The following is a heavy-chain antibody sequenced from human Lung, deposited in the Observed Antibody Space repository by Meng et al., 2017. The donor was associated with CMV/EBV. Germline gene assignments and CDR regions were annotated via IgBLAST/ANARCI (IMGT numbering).Heavy chain of an antibody. D-gene: IGHD1-14*01. J-gene: IGHJ6*02. CDR3: ARGWPHRNCPPDYYGMDV. V-gene: IGHV3-48*04. Sequence: GESLKISCAASGFTFSSYSMNWVRQAPGKGLEWVSYISSSSSTIYYADSVKGRFTISRDNSKNSLYLQMNSLRAEDTAVYYCARGWPHRNCPPDYYGMDVWGQGTTVTVSS. CDR2: ISSSSSTI. CDR1: GFTFSSYS.